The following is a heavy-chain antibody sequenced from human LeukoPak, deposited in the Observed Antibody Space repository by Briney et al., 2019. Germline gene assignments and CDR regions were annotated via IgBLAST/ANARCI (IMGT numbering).Heavy chain of an antibody. Sequence: PSETLSLTCAVSGGSFFGYHWNWVRQVPGKGLEWIGEINHRGITNYNPSLKSRVTISVDKSKNQLSLRLRSVTAADTAIYYCARDPTTVITTPYYFDDWGQGTLVTVSS. D-gene: IGHD4-23*01. CDR2: INHRGIT. CDR1: GGSFFGYH. CDR3: ARDPTTVITTPYYFDD. V-gene: IGHV4-34*01. J-gene: IGHJ4*02.